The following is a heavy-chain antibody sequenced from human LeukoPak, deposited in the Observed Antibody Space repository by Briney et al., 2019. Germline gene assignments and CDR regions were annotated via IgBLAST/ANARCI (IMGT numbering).Heavy chain of an antibody. D-gene: IGHD3-3*01. V-gene: IGHV3-21*01. CDR2: ISSSGTYI. CDR3: AREPFWSGYFANLHFDY. Sequence: ETLSLTCTVSGGSISSYYWSWIRQPPGKGLEWVSSISSSGTYIYYADSVKGRFTVSRDNAKNSLYLQMNSLRAEDTAVYYCAREPFWSGYFANLHFDYWGQGTLVTVSS. J-gene: IGHJ4*02. CDR1: GGSISSYY.